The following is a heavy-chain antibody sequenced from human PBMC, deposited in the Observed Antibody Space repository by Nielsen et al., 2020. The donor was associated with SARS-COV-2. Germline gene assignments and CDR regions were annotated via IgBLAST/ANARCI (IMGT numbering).Heavy chain of an antibody. V-gene: IGHV1-2*04. J-gene: IGHJ4*02. CDR1: GYTFTGYY. CDR2: NNPNSGGT. Sequence: ASVKVSCKASGYTFTGYYMHWVRQAPGQGLEWMGWNNPNSGGTNYAQKFQGWVTMTRDTSISTAYMELSRLRSDDTAVYYCARDTVEPDSSGWAGFDYWGQGTLVTVSS. CDR3: ARDTVEPDSSGWAGFDY. D-gene: IGHD6-19*01.